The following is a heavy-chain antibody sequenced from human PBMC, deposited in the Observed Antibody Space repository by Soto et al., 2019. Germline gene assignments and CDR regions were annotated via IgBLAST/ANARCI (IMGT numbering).Heavy chain of an antibody. CDR2: IYSGGST. V-gene: IGHV3-66*01. D-gene: IGHD6-13*01. CDR1: EFTVSSNY. Sequence: EVQLVESGGGLVQPGGSLRLSCAASEFTVSSNYMSWVRQAPGKGLEWVSVIYSGGSTYYADSVKGRFTISRDNSKNTVYLQMNSLRAEDAAVYDCSSIQGVSSSHIDYWGQGTLVTVSS. CDR3: SSIQGVSSSHIDY. J-gene: IGHJ4*02.